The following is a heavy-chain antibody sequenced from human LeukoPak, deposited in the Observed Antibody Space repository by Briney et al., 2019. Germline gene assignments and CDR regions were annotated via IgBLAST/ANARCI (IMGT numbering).Heavy chain of an antibody. CDR3: ARAKGEYSSSWVDY. Sequence: GSLRLSCAASGFTFSSYWMSWVRQPPGKGLEWIGEIYHSGSTNYNPSLKSRVTISVDKSKNQFSLKLSSVTAADTAVYYCARAKGEYSSSWVDYWGQGTLVTVSS. CDR2: IYHSGST. V-gene: IGHV4-4*02. D-gene: IGHD6-13*01. J-gene: IGHJ4*02. CDR1: GFTFSSYW.